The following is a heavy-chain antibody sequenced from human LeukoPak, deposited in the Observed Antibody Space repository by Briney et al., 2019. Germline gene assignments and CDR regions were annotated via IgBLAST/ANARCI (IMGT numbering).Heavy chain of an antibody. CDR2: ITDSEVT. Sequence: GSLRLSCAASGFTFSTYAMAWVRQAPGKGLEWLSAITDSEVTFYADSVKGRFTISRDNSKNTLYLQMDTLRAEDTAVYYCAREPLFYGNDYWGQGTLVTVSS. J-gene: IGHJ4*02. CDR1: GFTFSTYA. D-gene: IGHD2/OR15-2a*01. V-gene: IGHV3-23*01. CDR3: AREPLFYGNDY.